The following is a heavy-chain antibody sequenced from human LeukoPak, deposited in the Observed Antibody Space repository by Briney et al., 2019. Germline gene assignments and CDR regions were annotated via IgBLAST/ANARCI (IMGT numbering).Heavy chain of an antibody. CDR2: ISGSGGST. Sequence: TGGSLRLSCPACRFTFSSYAMSWVRQAPGKGLEWISAISGSGGSTYYADSVKGRFTISRDNSKNTLYLHMNSLRAEDTAVYYCATPSGSYRHVVHWGQRTLVTVSS. D-gene: IGHD1-26*01. CDR1: RFTFSSYA. J-gene: IGHJ4*02. V-gene: IGHV3-23*01. CDR3: ATPSGSYRHVVH.